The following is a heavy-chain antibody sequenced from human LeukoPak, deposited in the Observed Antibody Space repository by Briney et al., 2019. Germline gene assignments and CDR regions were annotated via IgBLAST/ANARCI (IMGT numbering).Heavy chain of an antibody. V-gene: IGHV3-66*01. CDR3: ARSYSNHLLGMDV. CDR2: IYSVGST. J-gene: IGHJ6*02. Sequence: GGSLRLSCAASGFTVSSYYMTWVRQAPGKGLEWVSVIYSVGSTYYADSVKGRVAISRDNSKNTVFLQMNSVRAEDTAVYYCARSYSNHLLGMDVWGQGTTVTVSS. CDR1: GFTVSSYY. D-gene: IGHD4-11*01.